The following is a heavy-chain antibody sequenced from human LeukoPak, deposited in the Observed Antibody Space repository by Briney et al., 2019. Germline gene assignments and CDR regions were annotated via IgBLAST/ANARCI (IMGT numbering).Heavy chain of an antibody. CDR3: ARFIKSQDYGDY. V-gene: IGHV4-61*02. CDR1: GGSISSGDFY. CDR2: IYTSGST. Sequence: PSETLSLTCTVSGGSISSGDFYWSWIRQPAGKGLEWIGRIYTSGSTNYNPSLQSRVTISVDTSNNQFSLKLSSVTAADTAVYYCARFIKSQDYGDYWGLGTLVTVSS. D-gene: IGHD3-16*02. J-gene: IGHJ4*02.